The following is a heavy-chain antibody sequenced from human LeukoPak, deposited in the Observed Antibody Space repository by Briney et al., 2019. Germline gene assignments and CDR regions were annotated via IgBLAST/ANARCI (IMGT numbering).Heavy chain of an antibody. CDR1: GFTFSTYG. D-gene: IGHD5-18*01. Sequence: PGGSLRLSCEASGFTFSTYGMSWVRQAPGKGLEWVAVISYDGSNKYYADSVKGRFTISRDNSKNTLFLQMGSLRAEDMAVYYCARGGGRNTTMVWAFDYWGQGTLVTVSS. CDR2: ISYDGSNK. V-gene: IGHV3-30*03. J-gene: IGHJ4*02. CDR3: ARGGGRNTTMVWAFDY.